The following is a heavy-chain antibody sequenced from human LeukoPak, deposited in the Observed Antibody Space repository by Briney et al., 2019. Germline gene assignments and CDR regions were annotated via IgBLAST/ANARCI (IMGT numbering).Heavy chain of an antibody. Sequence: ASVKLSCKASGYTFSTYGISWVRQAPGQGLEWMGWISAYNGHTNYAQKFQGRVTMTTDTSTSTAYMELTSLTSDDTAVYYCVRDKDLGAVAGTFDYWGQGTLVTVSS. CDR3: VRDKDLGAVAGTFDY. CDR2: ISAYNGHT. V-gene: IGHV1-18*01. J-gene: IGHJ4*02. CDR1: GYTFSTYG. D-gene: IGHD6-19*01.